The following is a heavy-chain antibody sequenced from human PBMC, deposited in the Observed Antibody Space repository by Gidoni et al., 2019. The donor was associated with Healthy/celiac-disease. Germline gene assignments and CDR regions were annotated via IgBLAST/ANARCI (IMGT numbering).Heavy chain of an antibody. D-gene: IGHD2-2*01. V-gene: IGHV1-2*02. J-gene: IGHJ6*02. CDR2: INPNSGGT. CDR1: GYTFTGYY. Sequence: QVQLVQSGAEVKKPGASVKVSCKASGYTFTGYYMHWVRQAPGQGLEWMGWINPNSGGTNYAQKFQGRVTMTRDTSISTAYMELSRLRSDDTAVYYCARDLIPQPAIHNYYYYYGMDVWGQGTTVTVSS. CDR3: ARDLIPQPAIHNYYYYYGMDV.